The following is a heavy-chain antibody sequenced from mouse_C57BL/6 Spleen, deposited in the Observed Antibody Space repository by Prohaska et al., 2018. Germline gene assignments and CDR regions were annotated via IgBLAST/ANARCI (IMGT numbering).Heavy chain of an antibody. CDR2: INPNNGGT. CDR1: GYTFTDYY. J-gene: IGHJ2*01. D-gene: IGHD1-1*01. V-gene: IGHV1-26*01. Sequence: PGASVKISCKASGYTFTDYYMNWVKQSHGKSLEWIGDINPNNGGTSYNQKFKGKATLTVDKSSSTAYMELRSLTSEDSAVYYCAIHYYGSRMYYFDYWGQGTTLTVSS. CDR3: AIHYYGSRMYYFDY.